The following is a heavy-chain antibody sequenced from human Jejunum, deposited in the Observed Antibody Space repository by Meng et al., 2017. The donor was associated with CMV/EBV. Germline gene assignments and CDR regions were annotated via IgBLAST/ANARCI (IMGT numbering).Heavy chain of an antibody. Sequence: VSLSTSGVGVGWIRQPPGKALEWLALIYWNDDKRYSPSLKSRLTITKDTSKNQVVLTMTNMDPVDTATYYCAHRLRAAAGQNWFDPWGQGTLVTVSS. J-gene: IGHJ5*02. CDR3: AHRLRAAAGQNWFDP. V-gene: IGHV2-5*01. D-gene: IGHD6-13*01. CDR1: VSLSTSGVG. CDR2: IYWNDDK.